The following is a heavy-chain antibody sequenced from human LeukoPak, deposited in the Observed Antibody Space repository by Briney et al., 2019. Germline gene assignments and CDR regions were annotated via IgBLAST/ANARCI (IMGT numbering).Heavy chain of an antibody. CDR2: INPNIGGT. V-gene: IGHV1-2*02. Sequence: EASVKVSCKTSGYTFIDYYIHWVRQAPGQGLEWMAWINPNIGGTNYAQEFQGRVTLTRDTSITTAYMELSRLRSDDTAVYYCAKVMALHRGSPPMYTFNVWGQGTMVTVSS. J-gene: IGHJ3*01. CDR1: GYTFIDYY. D-gene: IGHD3-10*01. CDR3: AKVMALHRGSPPMYTFNV.